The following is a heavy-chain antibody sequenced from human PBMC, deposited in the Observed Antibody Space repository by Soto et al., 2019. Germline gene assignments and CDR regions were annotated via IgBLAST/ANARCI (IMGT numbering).Heavy chain of an antibody. J-gene: IGHJ4*02. V-gene: IGHV3-33*01. CDR3: ARSQYSSSWYPFDY. CDR2: IYYDGSNK. CDR1: GFTFSSYG. Sequence: QVQLVESGGGVVQPGRSLGLSCAASGFTFSSYGMHWVRQAPSKGLEWVAVIYYDGSNKYYADSVKGRFTISRDNSKNTLYLQMNSLRAEDTAVYYCARSQYSSSWYPFDYWCQGTLVTVSS. D-gene: IGHD6-13*01.